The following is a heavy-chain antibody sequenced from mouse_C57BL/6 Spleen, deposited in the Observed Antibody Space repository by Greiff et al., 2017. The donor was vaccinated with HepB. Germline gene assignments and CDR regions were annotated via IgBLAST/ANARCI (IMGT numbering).Heavy chain of an antibody. Sequence: DVKLQESGPELVKPGASVKISCKASGYSFTGYYMNWVKQSPEKSLEWIGEINPSTGGTTYNQKFKAKATLTVDKSSSTAYMQLKSLTSEDSAVYSCARSLGDYWGQGTTLTVSS. CDR1: GYSFTGYY. V-gene: IGHV1-42*01. D-gene: IGHD4-1*01. J-gene: IGHJ2*01. CDR3: ARSLGDY. CDR2: INPSTGGT.